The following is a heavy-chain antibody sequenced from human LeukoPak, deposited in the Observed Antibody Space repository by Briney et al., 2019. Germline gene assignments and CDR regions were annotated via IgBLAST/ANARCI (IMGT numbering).Heavy chain of an antibody. Sequence: GGSLRLSCAASGFTFSSYAMSWVRQAPGKGLEWVSAISGSGGSTYYADSVKGRFTISRDNSKNTLYLQMNSLRAEDTAVYYCANKYGSGSYYMEDYWGQGTLVTVSP. CDR2: ISGSGGST. CDR3: ANKYGSGSYYMEDY. V-gene: IGHV3-23*01. D-gene: IGHD3-10*01. CDR1: GFTFSSYA. J-gene: IGHJ4*02.